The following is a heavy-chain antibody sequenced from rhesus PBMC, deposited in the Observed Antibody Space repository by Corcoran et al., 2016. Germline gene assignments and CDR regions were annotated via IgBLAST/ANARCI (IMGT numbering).Heavy chain of an antibody. D-gene: IGHD4-29*01. V-gene: IGHV4S7*01. J-gene: IGHJ2*01. CDR3: ARGVTTVAATYWYFDI. CDR1: GGSISGGYG. Sequence: QVQLQESGPGLLKPSDTLSLTCAVSGGSISGGYGWGWVRQPPGKGLEWIGSIYSSNGNTYYNPSLKSRVTISTDTSKNQFSLKLSSVTAADTAVYYCARGVTTVAATYWYFDIWGPGTPITISS. CDR2: IYSSNGNT.